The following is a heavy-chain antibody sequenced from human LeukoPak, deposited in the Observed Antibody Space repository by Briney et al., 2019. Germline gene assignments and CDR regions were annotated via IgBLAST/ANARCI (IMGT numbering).Heavy chain of an antibody. Sequence: GGSPRLSCAASGFTFSSYWMHWVRQAPGKGLVWVSRINSDGSSTSYADPVKGRFTISRDNAKNTLYLQMNSLRAEDTAVYYCARGLIVVVPAANNWFDPWGQGTLVTVSS. CDR2: INSDGSST. V-gene: IGHV3-74*01. CDR3: ARGLIVVVPAANNWFDP. J-gene: IGHJ5*02. CDR1: GFTFSSYW. D-gene: IGHD2-2*01.